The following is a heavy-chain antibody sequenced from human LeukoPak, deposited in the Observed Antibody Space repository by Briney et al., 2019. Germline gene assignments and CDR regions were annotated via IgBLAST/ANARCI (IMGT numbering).Heavy chain of an antibody. V-gene: IGHV3-33*01. CDR1: GFTFSSYG. CDR2: IWYDGSNK. D-gene: IGHD3-10*01. J-gene: IGHJ6*02. CDR3: ARETPPGYYGSGPSYYYYGMDV. Sequence: GGSLRLSCAASGFTFSSYGMHWVRQAPGKGLEWVAVIWYDGSNKYYADSVKGRFTISRDNPKNTLYLQMNSLRAEDTAVYYCARETPPGYYGSGPSYYYYGMDVWGQGTTVTVSS.